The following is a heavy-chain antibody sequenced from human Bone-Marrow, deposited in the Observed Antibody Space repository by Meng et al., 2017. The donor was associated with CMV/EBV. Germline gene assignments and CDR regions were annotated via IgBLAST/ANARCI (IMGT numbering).Heavy chain of an antibody. J-gene: IGHJ4*02. CDR2: IYYSGST. V-gene: IGHV4-59*01. Sequence: SETLSLTCAVYGGSFSGYSWSWIRQPPGKGLEWIGYIYYSGSTNYNPSLKSRVTISVDTSKNQFSLKLSSVTAADTAVYYCARSVNYDFWSGSPVGSFDYWGQGTLVTVSS. D-gene: IGHD3-3*01. CDR3: ARSVNYDFWSGSPVGSFDY. CDR1: GGSFSGYS.